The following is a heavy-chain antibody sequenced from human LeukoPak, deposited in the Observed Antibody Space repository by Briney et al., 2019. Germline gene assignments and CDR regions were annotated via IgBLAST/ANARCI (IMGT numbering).Heavy chain of an antibody. V-gene: IGHV3-23*01. CDR2: ISGSGGST. D-gene: IGHD3-3*01. CDR1: GFTFSSYA. J-gene: IGHJ5*02. CDR3: AKVPSGITIFAVVIKTTGGNLNWFDP. Sequence: GGSLRLSCAASGFTFSSYAMSWVRQAPGKGLEWVSAISGSGGSTYYADSVKGRFTISRDNSKNTLYLQMNSLRAEDTAVYYCAKVPSGITIFAVVIKTTGGNLNWFDPWGQGTLVTVSS.